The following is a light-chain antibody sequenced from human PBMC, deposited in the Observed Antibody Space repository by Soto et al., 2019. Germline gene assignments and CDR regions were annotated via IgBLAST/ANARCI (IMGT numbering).Light chain of an antibody. Sequence: QSALTQPRSASGSPGQSITISCTGTSSDVGGYNYVSWYQQHPAKAPKLIIFDVSKRPSGVPNRFSGSKSGNTASLTISGLPAEEEADYYCCSYVGRNTYVFGTGTKLTVL. CDR2: DVS. V-gene: IGLV2-11*01. CDR3: CSYVGRNTYV. J-gene: IGLJ1*01. CDR1: SSDVGGYNY.